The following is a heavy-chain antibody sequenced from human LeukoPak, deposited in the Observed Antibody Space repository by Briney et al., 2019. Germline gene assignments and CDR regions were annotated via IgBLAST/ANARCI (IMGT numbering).Heavy chain of an antibody. J-gene: IGHJ4*02. Sequence: SETLSLTCTVSGGSISSYYWSWIRQPPGKGLEWIGYIYYSGSTNYNPSLKSRVTISVDTSKNQFSLKLSSVTAADTAVYYCVRQFKVVAATGELDYWGQGTLVTVSS. CDR2: IYYSGST. CDR3: VRQFKVVAATGELDY. V-gene: IGHV4-59*08. D-gene: IGHD2-15*01. CDR1: GGSISSYY.